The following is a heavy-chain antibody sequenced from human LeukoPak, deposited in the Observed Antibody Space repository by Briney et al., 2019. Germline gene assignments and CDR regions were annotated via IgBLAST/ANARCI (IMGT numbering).Heavy chain of an antibody. CDR3: ARHTTYYDFWSGYSRYYGMDV. Sequence: SETLSLTCTVSGGSISSYYWSWIRQPPGKGLEWIGYIYFTGSTNYNPSLKSRVTISVDMSNNQFSLKLTSVTAADTAMYYCARHTTYYDFWSGYSRYYGMDVWGQGTTVTVSS. CDR2: IYFTGST. D-gene: IGHD3-3*01. V-gene: IGHV4-59*08. CDR1: GGSISSYY. J-gene: IGHJ6*02.